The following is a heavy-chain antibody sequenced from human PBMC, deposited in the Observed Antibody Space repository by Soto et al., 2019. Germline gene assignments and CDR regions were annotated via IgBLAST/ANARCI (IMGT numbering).Heavy chain of an antibody. V-gene: IGHV1-18*01. Sequence: GASVKVSCKASGYTFTSYGISWVRQAPGQGLEWMGWISAYNGNTNYAQKLQGRVTMTTDTSTSTAYMELRSLRSDDTAVYYCARDLRFGEPTPLAYGMDVWGQGTTVTVSS. J-gene: IGHJ6*02. CDR1: GYTFTSYG. CDR2: ISAYNGNT. CDR3: ARDLRFGEPTPLAYGMDV. D-gene: IGHD3-10*01.